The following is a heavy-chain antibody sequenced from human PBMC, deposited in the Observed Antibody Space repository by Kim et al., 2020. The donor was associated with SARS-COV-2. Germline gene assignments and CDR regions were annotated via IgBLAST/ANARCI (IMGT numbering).Heavy chain of an antibody. CDR3: ARDSGLRYFDWLPHDAFDI. J-gene: IGHJ3*02. CDR2: IYSGGST. CDR1: GFTVSSNY. D-gene: IGHD3-9*01. V-gene: IGHV3-53*01. Sequence: GGSLRLSCAASGFTVSSNYMSWVRQAPGKGLEWVSVIYSGGSTYYADSVKGRFTISRDNSKNTLYLQMNSLRAEDTAVYYCARDSGLRYFDWLPHDAFDIWGQGTMVPVSS.